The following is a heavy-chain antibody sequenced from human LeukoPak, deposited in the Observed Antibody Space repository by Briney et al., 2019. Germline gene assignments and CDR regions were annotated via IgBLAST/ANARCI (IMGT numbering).Heavy chain of an antibody. J-gene: IGHJ4*02. D-gene: IGHD3-10*01. CDR2: IHHGGTT. CDR1: GYSISSGYW. Sequence: SGTLSLTCAVSGYSISSGYWWSWLRQSPGRGLEWIGEIHHGGTTNYNPSLKSRVTISVDKPNNQFSLEVTSVTAAGTAVYYCARNDYYSADYWGQGALVTVSS. CDR3: ARNDYYSADY. V-gene: IGHV4-4*02.